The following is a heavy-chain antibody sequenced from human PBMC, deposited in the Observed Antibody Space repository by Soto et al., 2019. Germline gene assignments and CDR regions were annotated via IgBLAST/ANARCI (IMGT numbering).Heavy chain of an antibody. CDR2: INTGNGTT. V-gene: IGHV1-3*04. J-gene: IGHJ4*02. Sequence: QVQFLQSGAEVKKPGASVKVSCKTSGYIFTNYPIHWVRQAPGRGLEWVAWINTGNGTTRYSPKLQGRVSLRTDTSASTVYMELTSLRFEATTLSSCASNAFDYWGQGTLVAVSP. CDR3: ASNAFDY. CDR1: GYIFTNYP.